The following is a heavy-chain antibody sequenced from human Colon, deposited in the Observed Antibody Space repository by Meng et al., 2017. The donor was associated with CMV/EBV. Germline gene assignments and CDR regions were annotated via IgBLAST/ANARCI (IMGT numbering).Heavy chain of an antibody. CDR2: IGSNSSDI. D-gene: IGHD1-7*01. J-gene: IGHJ6*02. CDR1: GFTFSSYS. Sequence: GGSLRLSCAASGFTFSSYSMTWVRQAPGKGLEWVSFIGSNSSDIYYVDSLKGRFTVSRDNANNSLFLQMNSLRAEDTAIYYCARDVELPYYGMDAWGQGTTVTVSS. V-gene: IGHV3-21*01. CDR3: ARDVELPYYGMDA.